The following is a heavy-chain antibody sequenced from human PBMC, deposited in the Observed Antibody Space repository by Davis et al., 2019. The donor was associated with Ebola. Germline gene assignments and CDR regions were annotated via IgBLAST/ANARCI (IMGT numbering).Heavy chain of an antibody. CDR3: VPGTWI. Sequence: GESLKISCAASGFTFNKYEMTWVRQAPGKWLEWISYISDSGSTTYYTDSVKGRFTISRDNAKTSLYLQMNTLRVEDTAIYYCVPGTWIRGQGTLVTVSS. CDR1: GFTFNKYE. D-gene: IGHD5-18*01. V-gene: IGHV3-48*03. CDR2: ISDSGSTT. J-gene: IGHJ4*02.